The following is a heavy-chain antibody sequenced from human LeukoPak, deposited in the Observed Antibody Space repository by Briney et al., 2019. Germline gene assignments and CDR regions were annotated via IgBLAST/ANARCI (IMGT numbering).Heavy chain of an antibody. CDR2: INPNSGDT. V-gene: IGHV1-2*04. CDR1: GYTFTSYG. CDR3: ARDTGYSGYDPFDY. Sequence: GASVKVSCKASGYTFTSYGISWVRQAPGQGLEWMGWINPNSGDTKYAQKFQDWVTMTSDTSISTGYMELGRLRYDDTAVYYCARDTGYSGYDPFDYWGQGTLVSVSS. J-gene: IGHJ4*02. D-gene: IGHD5-12*01.